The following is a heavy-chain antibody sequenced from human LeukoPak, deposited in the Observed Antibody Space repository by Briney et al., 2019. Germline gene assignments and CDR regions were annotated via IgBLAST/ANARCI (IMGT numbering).Heavy chain of an antibody. V-gene: IGHV3-11*03. CDR1: GFTFSDYY. CDR2: ISSGSSYR. CDR3: AKSTSYYFGSGSYSYGFDY. D-gene: IGHD3-10*01. Sequence: PGGSLRLSCAASGFTFSDYYMSWIRQAPGKGLECVSHISSGSSYRNYADSVKGRFTISRDNSKNTLYLQMSSLRADDTAVYYCAKSTSYYFGSGSYSYGFDYWGQGTLVTVSS. J-gene: IGHJ4*02.